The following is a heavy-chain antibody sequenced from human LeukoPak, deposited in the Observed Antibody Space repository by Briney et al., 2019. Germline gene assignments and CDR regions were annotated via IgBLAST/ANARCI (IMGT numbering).Heavy chain of an antibody. CDR1: GYTFTDYY. D-gene: IGHD2-2*01. CDR3: ARANFLYCSSSTCLFDY. J-gene: IGHJ4*02. Sequence: ASVKVSCKASGYTFTDYYMHWVRQAPGQGFEWMGWINPNDGDTNYAQKFQGRVTMTRHLSISTARMEVSRLRSDDPAVYYCARANFLYCSSSTCLFDYWGQGTLVTVSS. CDR2: INPNDGDT. V-gene: IGHV1-2*02.